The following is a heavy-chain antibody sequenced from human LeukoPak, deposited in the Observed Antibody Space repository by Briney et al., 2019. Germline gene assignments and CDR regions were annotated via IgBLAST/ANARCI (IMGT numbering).Heavy chain of an antibody. V-gene: IGHV4-61*02. J-gene: IGHJ5*02. D-gene: IGHD3-9*01. CDR3: ARRPSRRMGDILTGYRSGSYWFDP. CDR2: IYTGGST. CDR1: GGSISSGTDY. Sequence: SETLSLTCTVSGGSISSGTDYWNWIRQQPAGKGLEWIGRIYTGGSTNYNPSLKSRVTISVDTSKNQFSLKLSSVTAADTAVYYCARRPSRRMGDILTGYRSGSYWFDPWGQGTLVTVSS.